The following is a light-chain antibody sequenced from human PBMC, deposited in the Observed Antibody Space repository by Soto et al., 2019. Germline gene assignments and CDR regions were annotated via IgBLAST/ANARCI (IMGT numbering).Light chain of an antibody. CDR1: QGVGGW. CDR3: QLTRSLPLS. Sequence: IQMTQSPSSVSASVGDRVTMTCRASQGVGGWLAWYQQKPGKVPKLLIYATSSLHSGVPSRFSGSGSGTVFTLSISSRRPEDFASYYCQLTRSLPLSFGPGTKVDFK. J-gene: IGKJ3*01. CDR2: ATS. V-gene: IGKV1-12*01.